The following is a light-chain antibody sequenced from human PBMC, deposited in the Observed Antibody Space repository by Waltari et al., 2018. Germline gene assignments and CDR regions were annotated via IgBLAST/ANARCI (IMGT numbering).Light chain of an antibody. CDR3: AAWDGSQFARV. J-gene: IGLJ3*02. Sequence: QSVLTQPPSASGTPGQRLILSCSGSSSIIGSDTVHWYQQHPGTAPRLLIYSTNQRPSGVPDRFSGSKSGTSAFLAISGLQSEDESDYYCAAWDGSQFARVFGGGTKLSVL. CDR2: STN. V-gene: IGLV1-44*01. CDR1: SSIIGSDT.